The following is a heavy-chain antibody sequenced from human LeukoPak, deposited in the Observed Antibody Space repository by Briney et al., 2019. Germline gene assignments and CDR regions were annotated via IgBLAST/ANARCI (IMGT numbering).Heavy chain of an antibody. D-gene: IGHD2-2*01. J-gene: IGHJ5*02. CDR3: ARCHPRNQDIVVVPAAPFDP. Sequence: SETLSLPCAVYGGSFSGYYWSWIRQPPGRGLEWIGEINHSGSTNYNPSLKSRVTISVDTSKNQFSLKLSSVTAADTAVYYCARCHPRNQDIVVVPAAPFDPWGQGTLVTVSS. CDR1: GGSFSGYY. V-gene: IGHV4-34*01. CDR2: INHSGST.